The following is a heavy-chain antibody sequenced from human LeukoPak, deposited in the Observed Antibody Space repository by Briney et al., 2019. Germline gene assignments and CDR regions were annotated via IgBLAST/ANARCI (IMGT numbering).Heavy chain of an antibody. D-gene: IGHD1-26*01. Sequence: GGSLRLSCAASGFTFSNAWMSWVRQAPGKGLEWVGRIKSKTDGGTTDYAAPVKGRFTISRDDSKNTLYLQMNSLKTEDTAVYYCTTDPSGSYYENFDYWGQGTLVTVSS. CDR3: TTDPSGSYYENFDY. J-gene: IGHJ4*02. CDR1: GFTFSNAW. CDR2: IKSKTDGGTT. V-gene: IGHV3-15*01.